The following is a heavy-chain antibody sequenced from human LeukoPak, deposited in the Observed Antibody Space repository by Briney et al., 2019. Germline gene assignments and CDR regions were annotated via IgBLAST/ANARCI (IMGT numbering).Heavy chain of an antibody. Sequence: GRSLRFSCAASGFTFSSYGMHWVRQAPGKGLEWVAVISYDGSNKYYADSVKGRFTISRDNSKNTLYLQMNSLRAEDTAVYYCAKGSEAEAYTFDYWGQGTLVTVSS. CDR2: ISYDGSNK. CDR3: AKGSEAEAYTFDY. J-gene: IGHJ4*02. D-gene: IGHD2-21*01. CDR1: GFTFSSYG. V-gene: IGHV3-30*18.